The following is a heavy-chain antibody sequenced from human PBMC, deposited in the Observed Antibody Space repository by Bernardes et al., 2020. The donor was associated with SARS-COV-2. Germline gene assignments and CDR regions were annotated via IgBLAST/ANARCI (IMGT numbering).Heavy chain of an antibody. CDR1: GFTFSSYD. CDR3: ARDLNELAFDY. J-gene: IGHJ4*02. CDR2: IWYDGSNK. Sequence: GGSLRLSCAASGFTFSSYDMHWVRQAPGKGLEWVAIIWYDGSNKYYADSVKGRFTISRDNSKNTLYLQMNSLRAEDTAIYYCARDLNELAFDYWGQGTLVTVSS. V-gene: IGHV3-33*08. D-gene: IGHD1-1*01.